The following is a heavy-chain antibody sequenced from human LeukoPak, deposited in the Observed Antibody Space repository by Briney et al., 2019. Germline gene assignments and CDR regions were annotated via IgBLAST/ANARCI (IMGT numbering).Heavy chain of an antibody. CDR2: ISGGGGST. Sequence: GGSLRLSCAASGFTFDDYAMHWVRQAPGKGLEWVSLISGGGGSTYYADSVKGRFTISRDNSKNSLYLQMNSLRTEDTALYYCAKDISSPDYDFCSGSFDYWGQGTLVTVSS. D-gene: IGHD3-3*01. V-gene: IGHV3-43*02. J-gene: IGHJ4*02. CDR3: AKDISSPDYDFCSGSFDY. CDR1: GFTFDDYA.